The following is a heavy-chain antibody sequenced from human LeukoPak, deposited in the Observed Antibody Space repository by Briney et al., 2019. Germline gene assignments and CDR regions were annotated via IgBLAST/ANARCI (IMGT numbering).Heavy chain of an antibody. D-gene: IGHD3-22*01. J-gene: IGHJ3*02. CDR2: ISAYNGHT. CDR1: GYTFTSYY. V-gene: IGHV1-18*04. Sequence: ASVKVSCKASGYTFTSYYMHWVRQAPGQGLEWMGWISAYNGHTKYAQKVQGRVTMTRDTSTSTAYMELRSLRSDDTAVYYCARDGHRRYHYDSSGREDAFDIWGQGTMVTVSS. CDR3: ARDGHRRYHYDSSGREDAFDI.